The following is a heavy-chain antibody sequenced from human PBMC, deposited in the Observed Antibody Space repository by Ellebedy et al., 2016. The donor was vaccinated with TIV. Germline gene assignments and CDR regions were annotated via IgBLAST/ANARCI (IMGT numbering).Heavy chain of an antibody. Sequence: GESLKISCAASGFTVSNNYVSWARPAPGKGLEWVSVLYSGGATSYAYSVKGRFTIPSDNSKNMVYLQMNSLRNEDTDVYYCARSPYDSCFRWGQGTLVTVSS. V-gene: IGHV3-53*01. CDR3: ARSPYDSCFR. D-gene: IGHD1-1*01. CDR1: GFTVSNNY. J-gene: IGHJ4*02. CDR2: LYSGGAT.